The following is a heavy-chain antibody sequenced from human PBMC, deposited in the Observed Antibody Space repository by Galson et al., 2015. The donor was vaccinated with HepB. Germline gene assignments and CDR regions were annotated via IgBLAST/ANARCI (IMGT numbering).Heavy chain of an antibody. CDR1: GFSFTHYG. Sequence: SLRLSCAASGFSFTHYGIHWVRQAPGKGLEWVAVISSDGSTQYYADSVEGRFTISRDHSKNTLFLHMSSLRAADTGLYYCAKDRQIAVVPPGIRGVRVRVTYMDVWGKGTTVIVSS. CDR2: ISSDGSTQ. CDR3: AKDRQIAVVPPGIRGVRVRVTYMDV. J-gene: IGHJ6*03. V-gene: IGHV3-30*18. D-gene: IGHD2-2*01.